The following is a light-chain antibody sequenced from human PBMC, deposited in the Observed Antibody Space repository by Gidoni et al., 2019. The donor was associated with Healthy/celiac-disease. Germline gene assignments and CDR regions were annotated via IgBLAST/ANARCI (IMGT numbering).Light chain of an antibody. Sequence: DILMTQSPDSLAVSLGERATINCKSSQSVLYSYNNKNYLAWYQQKPGQPPTLLIYWASTRESVVPDRFSGSGSGKDFTLTISILQAEDGAVYYCQQYYRTPWTFXQXTKVEIK. V-gene: IGKV4-1*01. CDR3: QQYYRTPWT. CDR1: QSVLYSYNNKNY. CDR2: WAS. J-gene: IGKJ1*01.